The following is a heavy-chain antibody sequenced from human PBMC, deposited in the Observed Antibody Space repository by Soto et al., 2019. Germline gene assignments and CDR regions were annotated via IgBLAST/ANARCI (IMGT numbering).Heavy chain of an antibody. CDR1: GGTFSSYA. J-gene: IGHJ4*02. Sequence: SVKVSCKASGGTFSSYAISWVRQAPGQGLEWMGGIIPIFGTANYAQKFQGRVTITADESTSTAYMELSSLRSEDTAVYYCARAGANYYDSSGYPGGFDYWGQGTLVTVSS. CDR2: IIPIFGTA. D-gene: IGHD3-22*01. V-gene: IGHV1-69*13. CDR3: ARAGANYYDSSGYPGGFDY.